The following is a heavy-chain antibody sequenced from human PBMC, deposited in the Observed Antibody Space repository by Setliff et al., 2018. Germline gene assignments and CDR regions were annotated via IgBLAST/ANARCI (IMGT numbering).Heavy chain of an antibody. J-gene: IGHJ6*03. CDR3: AIAPGREDYYYMDV. CDR2: IYTSWST. Sequence: SETLSLTCSVSGRSISSGSDYWTWIRQPAGKALEWIGHIYTSWSTNYNPSLKSRVTIWIDTSKNQFSLKLTSVTAADTAVYYCAIAPGREDYYYMDVWGKGTKVTVSS. D-gene: IGHD1-1*01. CDR1: GRSISSGSDY. V-gene: IGHV4-61*09.